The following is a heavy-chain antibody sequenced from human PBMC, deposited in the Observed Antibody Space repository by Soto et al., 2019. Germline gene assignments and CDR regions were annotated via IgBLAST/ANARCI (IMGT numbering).Heavy chain of an antibody. CDR2: IRFDGSNT. J-gene: IGHJ4*02. V-gene: IGHV3-33*01. Sequence: HPGGSLRLSCAASAVTFTGFGMHWVRQAPGKGLEWVAVIRFDGSNTYYAASVKGRFTISRDNPKNMLYLQMNSPRAEDTAIYYCARDGVGTTTYFGYFDYWGLGTLVTVSS. CDR3: ARDGVGTTTYFGYFDY. D-gene: IGHD1-26*01. CDR1: AVTFTGFG.